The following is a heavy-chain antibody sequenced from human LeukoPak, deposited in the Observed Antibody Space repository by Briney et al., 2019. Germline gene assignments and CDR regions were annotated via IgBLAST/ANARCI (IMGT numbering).Heavy chain of an antibody. V-gene: IGHV4-38-2*02. CDR3: TREAFSSGYYDDY. J-gene: IGHJ4*02. CDR1: GYSISSGYY. CDR2: IYHSGST. Sequence: SETLSLTCTVSGYSISSGYYWGWIRQPPGKGLEWIGSIYHSGSTYYNPSLKSRVTISVDTSKNQFSLKLSSVTAADTAVYYCTREAFSSGYYDDYWGQGTLVTVSS. D-gene: IGHD3-22*01.